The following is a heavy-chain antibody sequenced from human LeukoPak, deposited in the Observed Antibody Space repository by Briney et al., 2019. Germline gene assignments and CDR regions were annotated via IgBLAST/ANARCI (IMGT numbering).Heavy chain of an antibody. CDR2: ISAYNGNT. J-gene: IGHJ4*02. CDR3: ARDLADIVVVPTTDY. D-gene: IGHD2-2*01. V-gene: IGHV1-18*01. CDR1: GYTFTSYG. Sequence: EASVKVSCKASGYTFTSYGISWVRQAPGQGLEWMGWISAYNGNTNYAQKLQGRVTMTTDTSTSTAYMELRSLRSDDTAVYYCARDLADIVVVPTTDYWGQGTLVTVSS.